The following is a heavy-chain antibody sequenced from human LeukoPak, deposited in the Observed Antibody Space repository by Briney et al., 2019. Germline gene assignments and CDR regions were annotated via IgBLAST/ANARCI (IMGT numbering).Heavy chain of an antibody. J-gene: IGHJ4*02. CDR2: IDHDGSDT. CDR1: GFTFTNYW. D-gene: IGHD2-2*01. CDR3: ARVRYCSTTSCTKAYSDS. Sequence: GGSLRLPCAVSGFTFTNYWMHWVRQVPGKGLVWVSPIDHDGSDTTYADSLKGRFTISRDNAKNTLYLQMNSLRVEDTAGYYCARVRYCSTTSCTKAYSDSWGQGTLVTVSS. V-gene: IGHV3-74*01.